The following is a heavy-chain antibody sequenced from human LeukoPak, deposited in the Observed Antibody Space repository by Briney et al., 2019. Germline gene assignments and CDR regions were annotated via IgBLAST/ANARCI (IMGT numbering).Heavy chain of an antibody. V-gene: IGHV7-4-1*02. CDR2: INTITGNP. Sequence: ASVKVSCTASGYTFTSYGVNWVRQAPGQGLEYMGWINTITGNPKYAQDFTGRFVFSLDTSVSTAYLQISNLKAEDTGAYYCAKGGPTNDVLEIWGQGTLVTVSS. CDR1: GYTFTSYG. J-gene: IGHJ3*02. CDR3: AKGGPTNDVLEI.